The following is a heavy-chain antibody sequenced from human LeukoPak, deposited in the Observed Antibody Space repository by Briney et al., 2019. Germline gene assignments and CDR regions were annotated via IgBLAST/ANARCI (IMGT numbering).Heavy chain of an antibody. V-gene: IGHV4-39*07. Sequence: SETLSLTCTVSGGSISSSSFYWGWIRQPPGKGLEWIGSIYYSGNTYYNPSLKSRVTISVDTSKNQFSLKLSSVTAADTAVYYCARVLRAVAGGYYYMDVWGKGTTVTVSS. D-gene: IGHD6-19*01. CDR3: ARVLRAVAGGYYYMDV. CDR2: IYYSGNT. CDR1: GGSISSSSFY. J-gene: IGHJ6*03.